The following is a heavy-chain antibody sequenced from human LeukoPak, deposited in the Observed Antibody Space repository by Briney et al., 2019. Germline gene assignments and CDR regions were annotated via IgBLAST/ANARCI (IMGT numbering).Heavy chain of an antibody. D-gene: IGHD6-13*01. Sequence: PGGSLRLSCAASGFTFSSYAMHWVRQAPGKGLEWVAVISYDGSNKYYADSVKGRFTISRDNSKNTLYLQMNSLTAEDTAVYYCARDRGQQLVHGMDVWGQGATVTVSS. CDR1: GFTFSSYA. CDR3: ARDRGQQLVHGMDV. CDR2: ISYDGSNK. V-gene: IGHV3-30-3*01. J-gene: IGHJ6*02.